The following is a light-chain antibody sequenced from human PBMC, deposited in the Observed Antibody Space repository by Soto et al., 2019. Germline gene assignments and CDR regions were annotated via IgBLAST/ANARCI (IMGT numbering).Light chain of an antibody. J-gene: IGLJ2*01. CDR3: QSYDSSLITSV. CDR1: SSNIGAGYD. V-gene: IGLV1-40*01. CDR2: GNT. Sequence: QCFLTQAPSESGAPGQRVTISCTGSSSNIGAGYDVHWYQQLPGTAPKLLIYGNTNRPSGVPDRFSASTSGTSASLAVTGLQAEDEADYYCQSYDSSLITSVFGGGTKLTVL.